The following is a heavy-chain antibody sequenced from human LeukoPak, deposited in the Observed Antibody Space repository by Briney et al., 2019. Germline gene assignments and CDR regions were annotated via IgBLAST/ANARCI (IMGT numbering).Heavy chain of an antibody. CDR2: IYYSGST. V-gene: IGHV4-39*02. J-gene: IGHJ5*02. CDR3: ARDRRRYFDWLSLDGWFDP. D-gene: IGHD3-9*01. CDR1: GGSISSSSYY. Sequence: PSETLSLTCTVSGGSISSSSYYWGWIRQPPGKGLEWIGSIYYSGSTYYNPSLKSRVTISVDTSKNQFSLKLSSVTAADTAVYYCARDRRRYFDWLSLDGWFDPWGQGTLVTVSS.